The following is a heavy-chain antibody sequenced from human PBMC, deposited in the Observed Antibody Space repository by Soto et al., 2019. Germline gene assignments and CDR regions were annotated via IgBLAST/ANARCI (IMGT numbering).Heavy chain of an antibody. Sequence: PGGSLRLSCAASGFTFSSYAMSWVRQAPGKGLEWVSAISGSGGSTYYADSVKGRFTISRDNSKNTLYLQMNSLGAEDTAVYYCAKDPKSLAYGPYGMDVWGQGTTVTVSS. CDR2: ISGSGGST. J-gene: IGHJ6*02. D-gene: IGHD3-16*01. CDR1: GFTFSSYA. V-gene: IGHV3-23*01. CDR3: AKDPKSLAYGPYGMDV.